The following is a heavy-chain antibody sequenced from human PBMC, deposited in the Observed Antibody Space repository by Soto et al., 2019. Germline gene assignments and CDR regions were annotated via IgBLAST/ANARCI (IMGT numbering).Heavy chain of an antibody. CDR3: ARGRVLVPAAIYESWFEP. V-gene: IGHV4-30-2*01. D-gene: IGHD2-2*02. CDR1: DDSMSGGGYS. Sequence: SETLSPTCDVSDDSMSGGGYSWNWIRQPPGKGLGWIGYPYYSGSGYCNPSLDSRVTISPDRSKNQFLLKLTSVTGAHTTVYFCARGRVLVPAAIYESWFEPWGQG. CDR2: PYYSGSG. J-gene: IGHJ5*02.